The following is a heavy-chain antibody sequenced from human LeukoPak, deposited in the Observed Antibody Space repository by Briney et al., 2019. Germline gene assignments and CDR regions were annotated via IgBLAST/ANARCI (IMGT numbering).Heavy chain of an antibody. CDR1: GFTFSSYG. V-gene: IGHV3-30*18. D-gene: IGHD3-22*01. J-gene: IGHJ4*02. CDR3: AKAASSGYYMHDF. Sequence: PGRSLRLSCAASGFTFSSYGMHWVRQAPGKGLKWVAVISYDGSNKYYADSVKGRFTISRDNSKNTLFLQMNSLRAEDTAVYYCAKAASSGYYMHDFWGQGTLVTVSS. CDR2: ISYDGSNK.